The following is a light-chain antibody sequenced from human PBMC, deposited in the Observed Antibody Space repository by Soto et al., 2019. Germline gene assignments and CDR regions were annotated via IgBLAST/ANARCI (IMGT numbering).Light chain of an antibody. Sequence: ETVLTQSPGTLSMSPGETATLSCRASQTLGRNYLAWYQQKPGQAPRLLIHRISIRAAGISDRFSGSASGTDFTLTIRRLEPEDFAVYYCQQYGSSWTFGQGTKVEIK. CDR3: QQYGSSWT. V-gene: IGKV3-20*01. CDR1: QTLGRNY. J-gene: IGKJ1*01. CDR2: RIS.